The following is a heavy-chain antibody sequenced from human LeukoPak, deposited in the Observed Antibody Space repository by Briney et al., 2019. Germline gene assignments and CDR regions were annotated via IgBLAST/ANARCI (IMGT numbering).Heavy chain of an antibody. CDR2: ISNDGNNK. V-gene: IGHV3-30*18. Sequence: PGGSLRLSCTASGFTFSGYGMHWVRQAPGKGLERVAVISNDGNNKYYADSVKGRFTISRDNSKSTLYLQMNSLRAEDTAVYYCAKGLPGAGQRGYFDYWDQGTLVTVSS. CDR1: GFTFSGYG. J-gene: IGHJ4*02. D-gene: IGHD3-10*01. CDR3: AKGLPGAGQRGYFDY.